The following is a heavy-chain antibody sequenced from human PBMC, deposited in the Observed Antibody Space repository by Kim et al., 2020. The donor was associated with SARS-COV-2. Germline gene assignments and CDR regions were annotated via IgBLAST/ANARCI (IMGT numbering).Heavy chain of an antibody. Sequence: GGSLRLSCAASGIDFGHYVMHWVRQAPGKGLVWVPVIWMDGIIREYVDSVKGRFTISRDTPKKPLYLQMNSLRAEDTGLYYCVKASDYSSGCHDGIFDPWGRGTLVTVSS. D-gene: IGHD6-19*01. V-gene: IGHV3-33*06. CDR2: IWMDGIIR. CDR3: VKASDYSSGCHDGIFDP. CDR1: GIDFGHYV. J-gene: IGHJ5*02.